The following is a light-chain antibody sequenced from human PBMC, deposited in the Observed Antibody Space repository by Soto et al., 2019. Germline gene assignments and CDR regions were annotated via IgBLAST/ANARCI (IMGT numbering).Light chain of an antibody. CDR3: QQRSNLIT. Sequence: EIVLTQSPATLSLSPGERATLSCRASQSVSSYLAWYQQTPGQAPRLLIYDASNRATGIPARFSGSGSGTDFTLTISSLEPEDFAVYYCQQRSNLITFGQGTRREIK. J-gene: IGKJ5*01. V-gene: IGKV3-11*01. CDR2: DAS. CDR1: QSVSSY.